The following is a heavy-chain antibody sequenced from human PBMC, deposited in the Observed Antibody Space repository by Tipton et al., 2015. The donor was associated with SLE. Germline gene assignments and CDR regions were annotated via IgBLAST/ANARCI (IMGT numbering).Heavy chain of an antibody. V-gene: IGHV4-59*02. CDR1: GGAVIHNY. J-gene: IGHJ4*02. Sequence: TLSLTCSVSGGAVIHNYWSWIRQPPGKGLEWIGYIHSSGTTKYNSSLRSRVTISVDTSKNQFSLRLTSVTAADAAVYYCSRSAGGSHYPFSFDLWGQGTQVTVSS. D-gene: IGHD1-26*01. CDR3: SRSAGGSHYPFSFDL. CDR2: IHSSGTT.